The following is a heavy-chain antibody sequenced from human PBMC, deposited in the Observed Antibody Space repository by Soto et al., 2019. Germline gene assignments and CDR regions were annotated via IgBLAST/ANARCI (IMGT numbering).Heavy chain of an antibody. CDR2: ISYDGSNK. J-gene: IGHJ6*02. CDR1: GFTFSGYG. D-gene: IGHD6-6*01. Sequence: GGSLRLSCAASGFTFSGYGMQGVRQAPGKGLEWVAVISYDGSNKYYADSGKGRFTISRDNSKNTLYLQMNSLRAEDTAVYYCAKDVEALARVGGMDVWGQGTTVTVSS. V-gene: IGHV3-30*18. CDR3: AKDVEALARVGGMDV.